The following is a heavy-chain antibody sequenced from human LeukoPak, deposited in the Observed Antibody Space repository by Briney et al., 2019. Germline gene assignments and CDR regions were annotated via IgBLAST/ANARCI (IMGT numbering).Heavy chain of an antibody. CDR2: INPNSGGT. CDR3: AVMVRGTYFDY. D-gene: IGHD3-10*01. J-gene: IGHJ4*02. Sequence: ASVKVSCKASGYTFTGYYMHWVRQAPGQGLEWMGWINPNSGGTNHAQKFQGRVTMTRDTSISTAYMELSRLRSDDTAVYYCAVMVRGTYFDYWGQGTLVTVSS. CDR1: GYTFTGYY. V-gene: IGHV1-2*02.